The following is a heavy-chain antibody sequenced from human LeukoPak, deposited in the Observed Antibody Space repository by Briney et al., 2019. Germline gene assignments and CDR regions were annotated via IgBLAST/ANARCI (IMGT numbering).Heavy chain of an antibody. CDR2: IYTSGST. V-gene: IGHV4-4*07. D-gene: IGHD3-10*01. J-gene: IGHJ4*02. Sequence: SETLSLTCTVSGGSISSYYWSWIRQPAGKGLEWIGRIYTSGSTNYNPSLKSRVTMSVGTSKNQFSLKLSSVTAADTAVYYCARGYYGSGSYSFDYWGQGTLVTVSS. CDR1: GGSISSYY. CDR3: ARGYYGSGSYSFDY.